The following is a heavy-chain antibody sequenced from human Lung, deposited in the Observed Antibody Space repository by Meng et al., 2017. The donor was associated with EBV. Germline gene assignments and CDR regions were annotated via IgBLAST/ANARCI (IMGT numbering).Heavy chain of an antibody. J-gene: IGHJ4*02. CDR2: IYHSGST. CDR1: GGSTSRRNW. CDR3: ARGKLSGYRYFDY. D-gene: IGHD3-3*01. V-gene: IGHV4-4*02. Sequence: SCAGSLNPVGTLARPFAASGGSTSRRNWWSRVRPPPGEGLEWIGDIYHSGSTNYNPSLKSRVTISVDKSKNQFSLKLSSVTAADTAVYYCARGKLSGYRYFDYWGQGTLVTVSS.